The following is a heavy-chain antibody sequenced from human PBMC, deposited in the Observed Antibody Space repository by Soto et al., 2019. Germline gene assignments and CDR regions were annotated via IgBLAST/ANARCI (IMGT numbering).Heavy chain of an antibody. CDR3: ARELFGRSVWFDP. J-gene: IGHJ5*02. V-gene: IGHV4-39*07. CDR2: IYYSGST. CDR1: GGSISSSSYY. D-gene: IGHD3-10*01. Sequence: ETLSLTCTVSGGSISSSSYYWGWIRQPPGRGLEWIGGIYYSGSTNYNPSLKSRVTISVDTSKNQFSLKLSSVTAADTAVYYCARELFGRSVWFDPWGQGTLVTVSS.